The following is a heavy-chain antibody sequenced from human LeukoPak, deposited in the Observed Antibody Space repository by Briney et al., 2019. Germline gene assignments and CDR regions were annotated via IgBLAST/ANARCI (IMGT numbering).Heavy chain of an antibody. CDR3: TKDRRTSWAIDY. D-gene: IGHD2-2*01. CDR2: ISYDEDKK. J-gene: IGHJ4*02. Sequence: GGSLRLTCAASGFTFSSNAMHWVRQAPGKGLEWVAVISYDEDKKYHADSVKGRFTISRDKSKSTLYLQMNDLRTEDTAVYFCTKDRRTSWAIDYWGQGTLVTVSS. V-gene: IGHV3-30*18. CDR1: GFTFSSNA.